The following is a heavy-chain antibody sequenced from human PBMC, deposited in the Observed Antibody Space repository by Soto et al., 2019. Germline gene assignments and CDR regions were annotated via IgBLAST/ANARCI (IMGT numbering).Heavy chain of an antibody. CDR2: IYHTGNA. CDR1: GGSISSYY. CDR3: AHGDGYFYDSSGRLGFDP. D-gene: IGHD3-22*01. J-gene: IGHJ5*02. V-gene: IGHV4-59*01. Sequence: PSETLSLTCTVSGGSISSYYWSWIRQPPGKGLEWIGYIYHTGNAYYNPSLKSRVTITKDTSKNQVVLTMTNMDPVDTATYYCAHGDGYFYDSSGRLGFDPWGQGTLVTVSS.